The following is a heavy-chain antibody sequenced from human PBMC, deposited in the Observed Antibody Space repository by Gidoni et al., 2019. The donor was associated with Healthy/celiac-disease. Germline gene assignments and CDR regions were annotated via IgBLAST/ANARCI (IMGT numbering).Heavy chain of an antibody. CDR1: GGSISSSNW. D-gene: IGHD2-15*01. V-gene: IGHV4-4*02. CDR2: IYHSGSP. J-gene: IGHJ4*02. Sequence: QVPLQESVPGMVKPAGTLSLTCAVSGGSISSSNWWSWVRQPPGKGLEWIGEIYHSGSPNYNPSLKSRVTISVDKSKNQFSLKLSSVTAADTAVYYCARVVSGGSFYRDYWGQGTLVTVSS. CDR3: ARVVSGGSFYRDY.